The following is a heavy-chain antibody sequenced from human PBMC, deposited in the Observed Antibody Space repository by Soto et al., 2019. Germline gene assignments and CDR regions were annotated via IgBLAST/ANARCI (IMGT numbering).Heavy chain of an antibody. Sequence: ASVKVSCKASGDTFSFYTINWVRQAPGLGLEWMGRVNPILSMSNYAQKFQGRVTMTADKSTSTAYMELRSLRSGDTAVYYCAREYYYGSGPWYFDLWGRGPLVTVSS. CDR1: GDTFSFYT. CDR2: VNPILSMS. J-gene: IGHJ2*01. D-gene: IGHD3-10*01. CDR3: AREYYYGSGPWYFDL. V-gene: IGHV1-69*04.